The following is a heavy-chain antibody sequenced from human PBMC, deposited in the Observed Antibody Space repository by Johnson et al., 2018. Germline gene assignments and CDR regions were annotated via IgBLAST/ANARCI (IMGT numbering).Heavy chain of an antibody. J-gene: IGHJ6*02. CDR1: GFTFSSYG. Sequence: QVQLVESGGGVVQPGRSLSRSCAASGFTFSSYGMHWVRQAPGKGLEWVAVISSDGSNKYYADSVTGRFTISRDNSKNTLYLQMNSLRAEDPAVYYGARGPPGIRGMDVWGQGTTVTVAS. CDR3: ARGPPGIRGMDV. CDR2: ISSDGSNK. D-gene: IGHD3-10*01. V-gene: IGHV3-30*03.